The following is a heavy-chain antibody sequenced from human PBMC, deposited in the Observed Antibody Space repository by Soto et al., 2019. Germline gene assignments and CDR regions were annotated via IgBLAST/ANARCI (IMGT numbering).Heavy chain of an antibody. CDR1: GYTFTSYA. V-gene: IGHV1-3*01. CDR3: ARDRSSSDY. Sequence: ASVKVSCKASGYTFTSYAMHCVRQAPGQRLEWMGWINAGNGNRKYSQKLQGRVTMTTDTSTSTVYMELRSLRSDDTAVYYCARDRSSSDYWGQGTLVTVSS. CDR2: INAGNGNR. J-gene: IGHJ4*02.